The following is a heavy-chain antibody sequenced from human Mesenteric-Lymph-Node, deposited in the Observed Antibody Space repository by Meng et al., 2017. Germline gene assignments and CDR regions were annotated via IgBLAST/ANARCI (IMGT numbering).Heavy chain of an antibody. CDR1: GFTFSSYW. Sequence: GESLKISCAASGFTFSSYWMHWVRQAPGKGLVWVSRINSDGSSTSYADSVKGRFTISRDNAKNTLYLQMNSLRAEDTAVYYCARGDQWLGPLTHWGQGTLVTVSS. CDR2: INSDGSST. J-gene: IGHJ1*01. CDR3: ARGDQWLGPLTH. V-gene: IGHV3-74*01. D-gene: IGHD6-19*01.